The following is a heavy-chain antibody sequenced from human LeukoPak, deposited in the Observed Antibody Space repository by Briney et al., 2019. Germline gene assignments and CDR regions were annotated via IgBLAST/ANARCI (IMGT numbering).Heavy chain of an antibody. CDR3: ARAPPAYYGSGFDY. V-gene: IGHV1-3*01. D-gene: IGHD3-10*01. CDR1: GYTFTSYA. CDR2: INAGNGNT. J-gene: IGHJ4*02. Sequence: ASVKVSCKASGYTFTSYAMHWVRQAPGQRLEWMGWINAGNGNTKYSQKFQGRVTITRDTSASTAYMELSSLRSEDTAVYYCARAPPAYYGSGFDYWGQGTLVTVSS.